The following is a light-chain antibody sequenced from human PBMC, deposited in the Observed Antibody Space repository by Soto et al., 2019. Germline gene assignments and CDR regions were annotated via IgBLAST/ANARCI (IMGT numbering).Light chain of an antibody. Sequence: QSVLTQPPSASGSPGQSVTISCTGTSSDVDGYNYVSWFQQHPGKAPKLIIHEVNQRPSGVPDRFSGSKSGNTASLTVSGLQAEDEGTYYCSSYGGYNNVVFGTGTKLTVL. V-gene: IGLV2-8*01. CDR1: SSDVDGYNY. J-gene: IGLJ1*01. CDR2: EVN. CDR3: SSYGGYNNVV.